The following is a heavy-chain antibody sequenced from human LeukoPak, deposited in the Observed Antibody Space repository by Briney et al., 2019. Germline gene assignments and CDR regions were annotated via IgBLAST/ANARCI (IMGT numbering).Heavy chain of an antibody. Sequence: SETLSLTCTTSGAPISRFFWSWIRQLAGKGLEWIGRIYGSGSTQYSPSLQYNPSLSGRVTISKDTSRNQFSLDLDSVTAADTAMYYCARDRDGAGMRVSSFQYWGPGMSVTVSS. CDR3: ARDRDGAGMRVSSFQY. D-gene: IGHD6-13*01. V-gene: IGHV4-4*07. J-gene: IGHJ6*02. CDR1: GAPISRFF. CDR2: IYGSGSTQYSPSL.